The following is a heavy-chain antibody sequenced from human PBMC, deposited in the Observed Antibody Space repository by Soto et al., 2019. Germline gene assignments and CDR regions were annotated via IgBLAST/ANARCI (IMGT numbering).Heavy chain of an antibody. CDR3: ARDYCTNGVCYGILGYYFDY. CDR1: GFTFSSYS. Sequence: EVQLVESGGGLVQPGGSLRLSCAASGFTFSSYSMNWVRQAPGKGLGWVSYISSSSSTIYYADSVKGRFTISRDNAKNSLYLQMNSLRAEDTAVYYCARDYCTNGVCYGILGYYFDYWGQGTLVTVSS. CDR2: ISSSSSTI. V-gene: IGHV3-48*01. J-gene: IGHJ4*02. D-gene: IGHD2-8*01.